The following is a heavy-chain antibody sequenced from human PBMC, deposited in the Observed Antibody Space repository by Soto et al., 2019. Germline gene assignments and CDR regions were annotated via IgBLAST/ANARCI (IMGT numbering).Heavy chain of an antibody. CDR1: GFTFSHVW. D-gene: IGHD4-17*01. J-gene: IGHJ4*02. V-gene: IGHV3-15*01. Sequence: EVQVEESGGGLLKPGGSLRLSCVVSGFTFSHVWMTWVRQPPGKGLEWVGRIKSKTEGGTTDYGAPVKGRFTISRDDAKSTVYLQMNSLRRDDTAVYYCATEQGYGSIDYWGPGTLVTVSS. CDR2: IKSKTEGGTT. CDR3: ATEQGYGSIDY.